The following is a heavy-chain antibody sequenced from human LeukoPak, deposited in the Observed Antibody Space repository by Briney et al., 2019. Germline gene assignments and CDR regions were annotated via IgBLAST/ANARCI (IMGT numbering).Heavy chain of an antibody. CDR3: ARNRSEPLGNGGSFDY. CDR1: GYSISSGDY. V-gene: IGHV4-38-2*01. Sequence: PSETLPLTCAVSGYSISSGDYWGWIRQPPGKGLAWIGSIFNSGSTYYNPSLKSRVTISADTSKRHFSLKLSSVTAADTAVYYCARNRSEPLGNGGSFDYWGQGTLVTVSS. CDR2: IFNSGST. J-gene: IGHJ4*02. D-gene: IGHD3-16*01.